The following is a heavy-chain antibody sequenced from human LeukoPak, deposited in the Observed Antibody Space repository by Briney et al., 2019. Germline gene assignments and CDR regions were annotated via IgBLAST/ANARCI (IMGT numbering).Heavy chain of an antibody. D-gene: IGHD6-25*01. CDR3: ATSSGGSTDVDY. Sequence: SETLSLTCAVYGGSFSGYYWSWIRQPPGKGLEWIGEINHSGSTNYNPSLKSRVTISVDTSKNQFSLKLSSVTAADTAVYYCATSSGGSTDVDYWGQGTLVTVSS. CDR1: GGSFSGYY. V-gene: IGHV4-34*01. CDR2: INHSGST. J-gene: IGHJ4*02.